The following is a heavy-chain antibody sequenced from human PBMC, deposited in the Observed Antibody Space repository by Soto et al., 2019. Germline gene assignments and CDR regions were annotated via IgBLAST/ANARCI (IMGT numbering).Heavy chain of an antibody. CDR2: IWYDGSNK. V-gene: IGHV3-33*01. CDR3: ARDAGFSGGYFDH. CDR1: GFTFSSYG. D-gene: IGHD1-26*01. J-gene: IGHJ4*02. Sequence: SLRLSCAASGFTFSSYGMNWGRQAPGKGLEWVEVIWYDGSNKYYVDSVKGRFTISRDNSKNTRYLQMSSLRGESTAVYYCARDAGFSGGYFDHLGQGTLVTFSS.